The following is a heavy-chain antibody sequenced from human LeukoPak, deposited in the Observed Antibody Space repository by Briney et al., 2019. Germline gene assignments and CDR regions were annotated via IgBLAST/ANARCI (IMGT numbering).Heavy chain of an antibody. CDR2: INHSGST. D-gene: IGHD3-3*01. J-gene: IGHJ5*02. CDR1: GGSFSGYY. V-gene: IGHV4-34*01. CDR3: ARGTRVVSWFDP. Sequence: SETLSLTCAVYGGSFSGYYWSWIRQPPGKGLEWIGEINHSGSTNYNPSLKSRVTISVDTSKNQFSLKLSSVTAADTAVYYCARGTRVVSWFDPRGQGTLVTVSS.